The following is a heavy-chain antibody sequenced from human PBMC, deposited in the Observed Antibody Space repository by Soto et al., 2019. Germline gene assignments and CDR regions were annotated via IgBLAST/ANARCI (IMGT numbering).Heavy chain of an antibody. V-gene: IGHV4-34*01. CDR2: INHSGST. J-gene: IGHJ4*02. D-gene: IGHD4-17*01. Sequence: SETLSLTCAVYGGSFSGYYWSWIRQPPGKGLEWIGEINHSGSTNYNPSLKSRVTISVDTSKNQFSLKLSSVTAADTAVYYCARGLGYGGNSYFDLWGQGTLVTVSS. CDR3: ARGLGYGGNSYFDL. CDR1: GGSFSGYY.